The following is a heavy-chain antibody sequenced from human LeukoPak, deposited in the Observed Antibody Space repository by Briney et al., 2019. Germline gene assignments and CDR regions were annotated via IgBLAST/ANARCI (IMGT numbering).Heavy chain of an antibody. J-gene: IGHJ4*02. CDR1: GFTFSSYA. V-gene: IGHV3-23*01. D-gene: IGHD3-22*01. CDR2: ISGSGDST. Sequence: GGSLILSCAASGFTFSSYAMSWVRQAPGKGLEWVSAISGSGDSTHYADSVKGRFTISRDNSKNTLYLQMNSLRAEDTAVYYCAKDASSTYYIYYFDYWGQGTLVTVSS. CDR3: AKDASSTYYIYYFDY.